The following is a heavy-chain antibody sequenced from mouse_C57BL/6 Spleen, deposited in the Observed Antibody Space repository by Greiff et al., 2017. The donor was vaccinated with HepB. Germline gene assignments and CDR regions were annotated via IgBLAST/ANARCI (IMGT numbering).Heavy chain of an antibody. D-gene: IGHD1-1*01. V-gene: IGHV1-69*01. CDR1: GYTFTSYW. CDR3: ARGNLTTVVATGYFDV. Sequence: QVQLKQPGAELVMPGASVKLSCKASGYTFTSYWMHWVKQRPGQGLEWIGEIDPSDSYTNYNQKFKGKSTLTVDKSSSTAYMQLSSLTSEDSAVYYCARGNLTTVVATGYFDVWGTGTTVTVSS. J-gene: IGHJ1*03. CDR2: IDPSDSYT.